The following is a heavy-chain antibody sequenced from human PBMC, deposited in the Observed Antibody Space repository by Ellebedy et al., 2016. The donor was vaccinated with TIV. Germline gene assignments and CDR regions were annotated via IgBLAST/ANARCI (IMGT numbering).Heavy chain of an antibody. CDR2: IGSDVTSQ. Sequence: PGGSLRLSCEASGFTPSNYGIHWVRQAPSTGLEWVVVIGSDVTSQYYAATVKGRFTISRDSSKNTVYLQMNSLRAEDTAVYYCASLRGYNYGVNPSADLEIWGQGTMVTVSS. CDR1: GFTPSNYG. CDR3: ASLRGYNYGVNPSADLEI. J-gene: IGHJ3*01. D-gene: IGHD5-18*01. V-gene: IGHV3-33*01.